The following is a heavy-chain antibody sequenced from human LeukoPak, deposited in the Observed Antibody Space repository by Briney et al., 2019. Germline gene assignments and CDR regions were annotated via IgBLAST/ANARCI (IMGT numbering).Heavy chain of an antibody. Sequence: GGSLRLSCAASGFTFSGYPIHWVRQAPGEGLQYVSAISSAGGTTYYADSVRGRFTISRDNSKNTLYLQMSSLRAEDTALYYCVKVGDSGYGEYYQHWGQGTLVTVSS. CDR1: GFTFSGYP. V-gene: IGHV3-64D*06. J-gene: IGHJ1*01. D-gene: IGHD5-12*01. CDR2: ISSAGGTT. CDR3: VKVGDSGYGEYYQH.